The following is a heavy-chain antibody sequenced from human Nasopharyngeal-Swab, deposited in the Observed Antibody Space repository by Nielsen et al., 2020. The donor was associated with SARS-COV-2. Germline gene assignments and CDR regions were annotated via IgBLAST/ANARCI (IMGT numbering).Heavy chain of an antibody. CDR2: ISWNSGSI. D-gene: IGHD5/OR15-5a*01. V-gene: IGHV3-9*01. Sequence: GGSLRLSCAASGSTFDDYAMHGVRQAPGKGLEWVSGISWNSGSIGYADSVKGRFTISRDNAKNSLYLQMNSLRAENTALYYCAKDMSKFYYYGMDVWGQGTTVTVSS. CDR1: GSTFDDYA. J-gene: IGHJ6*02. CDR3: AKDMSKFYYYGMDV.